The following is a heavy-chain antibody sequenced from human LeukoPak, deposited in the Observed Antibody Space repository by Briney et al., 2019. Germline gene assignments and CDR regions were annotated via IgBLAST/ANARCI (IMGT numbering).Heavy chain of an antibody. CDR1: GFTFSSYA. CDR2: ISYDGSNK. J-gene: IGHJ4*02. CDR3: AREGSYGGNAEDFDY. D-gene: IGHD4-23*01. V-gene: IGHV3-30*01. Sequence: GRSLRLSCAASGFTFSSYAMHWVRQAPGKGLEWVAVISYDGSNKYYADSVKGRFTISRDNSKNTLYLQTNSLRAEDTAVYYCAREGSYGGNAEDFDYWGQGTLVTVSS.